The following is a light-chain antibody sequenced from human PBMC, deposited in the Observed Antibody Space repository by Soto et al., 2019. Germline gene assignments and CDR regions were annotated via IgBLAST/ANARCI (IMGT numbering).Light chain of an antibody. J-gene: IGKJ1*01. V-gene: IGKV3-15*01. Sequence: EIVMTQSPATLSVSPGERATLSCRASQSVSSNLAWYQQKPGQAPRLLIYGASTRATGIPARFSGSGSGTEFTLTISSLQSEDFVVYYCQHYVTSLTTFGQGTKVDI. CDR3: QHYVTSLTT. CDR2: GAS. CDR1: QSVSSN.